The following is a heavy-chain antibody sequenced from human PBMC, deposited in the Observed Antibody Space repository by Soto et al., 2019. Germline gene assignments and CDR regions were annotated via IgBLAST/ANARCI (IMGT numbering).Heavy chain of an antibody. Sequence: ASVKVSCKASGYTFTSYAMNWVRQAPGQRLEWMGWINAGNGNTKYSQKFQGRVTITRDTSASTAYMELSSLRSEDTAVYYCARVGRIAAAATLGMDVWGQGTTVTVSS. CDR3: ARVGRIAAAATLGMDV. CDR1: GYTFTSYA. V-gene: IGHV1-3*01. D-gene: IGHD6-13*01. J-gene: IGHJ6*02. CDR2: INAGNGNT.